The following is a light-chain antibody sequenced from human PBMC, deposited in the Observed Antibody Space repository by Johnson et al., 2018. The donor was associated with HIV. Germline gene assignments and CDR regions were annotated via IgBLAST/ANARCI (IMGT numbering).Light chain of an antibody. CDR3: GSWDTSLSASL. Sequence: QSMLTQPPSVSAAPGQKVTISCSGASSNIDNDYVSWYQQIPGTAPKLLIYDNNKRPSGIPDRFSGSKSGSSATLAITGLQTGDEGDYYCGSWDTSLSASLFGPGTKVSVL. CDR2: DNN. V-gene: IGLV1-51*01. J-gene: IGLJ1*01. CDR1: SSNIDNDY.